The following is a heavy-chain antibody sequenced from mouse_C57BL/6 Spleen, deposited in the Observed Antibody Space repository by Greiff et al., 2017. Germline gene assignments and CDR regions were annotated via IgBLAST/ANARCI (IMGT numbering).Heavy chain of an antibody. V-gene: IGHV1-15*01. CDR3: TRGPLHYYAMDY. CDR1: GYTFTDYE. D-gene: IGHD2-10*01. J-gene: IGHJ4*01. CDR2: IDPETGGT. Sequence: VQLQQSGAELVRPGASVTLSCKASGYTFTDYEMHWVKQTPVHGLEWIGAIDPETGGTAYNQKFKGKAILTADKSSSTAYMELRSLTSEDSAVYYCTRGPLHYYAMDYWGQGTSVTVSS.